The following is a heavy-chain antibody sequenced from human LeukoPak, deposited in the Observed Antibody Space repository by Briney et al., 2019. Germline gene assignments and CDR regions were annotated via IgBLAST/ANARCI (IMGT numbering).Heavy chain of an antibody. V-gene: IGHV4-39*01. CDR1: GGSISSSSYY. D-gene: IGHD5-18*01. Sequence: SETLSLTCTVSGGSISSSSYYWGWIRQPPGKGLEWIGSIYYSGSTYYTPSLKSRVTISVDTSKNQFSLKLSSVTAADTAVYYCAKSTVDTAMASIDYWGQGTLVTVSS. J-gene: IGHJ4*02. CDR3: AKSTVDTAMASIDY. CDR2: IYYSGST.